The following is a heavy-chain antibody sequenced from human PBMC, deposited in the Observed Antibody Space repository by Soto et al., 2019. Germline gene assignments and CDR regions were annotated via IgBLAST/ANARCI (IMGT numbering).Heavy chain of an antibody. CDR3: VKDRAAGGLHYFDN. CDR1: GFTFDDYA. V-gene: IGHV3-9*01. CDR2: ITWNSGYI. J-gene: IGHJ4*02. Sequence: EVQLVESGGGLVEPGRSLRLSCAASGFTFDDYAMHWVRQAPGKGLEWVSGITWNSGYIGYADSVQGRFTISRDNAKTSLYLQMNSLRAEDTALYYCVKDRAAGGLHYFDNWGQGTLVTVSS. D-gene: IGHD6-13*01.